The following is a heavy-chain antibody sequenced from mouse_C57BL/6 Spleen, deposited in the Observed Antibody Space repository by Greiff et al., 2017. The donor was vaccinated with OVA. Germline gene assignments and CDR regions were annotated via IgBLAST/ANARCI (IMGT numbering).Heavy chain of an antibody. CDR1: GFNIKNTY. V-gene: IGHV14-3*01. Sequence: EVQLQESVPELVRPGASVKLSCTASGFNIKNTYMHWVKQRPEQGLEWIGRIDPANGNTKYAPTFQGKATLTADTSSHTAYLQLSSLTSEDTAIYYCARDYYGSSYWYFDVWGTGTTVTVSS. D-gene: IGHD1-1*01. CDR2: IDPANGNT. CDR3: ARDYYGSSYWYFDV. J-gene: IGHJ1*03.